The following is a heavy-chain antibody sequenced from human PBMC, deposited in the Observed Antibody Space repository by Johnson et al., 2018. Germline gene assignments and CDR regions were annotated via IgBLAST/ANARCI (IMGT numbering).Heavy chain of an antibody. V-gene: IGHV3-23*04. D-gene: IGHD2-15*01. CDR2: ISGSGAAT. CDR3: AKDRKYCSGGSCYLTAFQN. CDR1: GFTFSSYA. J-gene: IGHJ1*01. Sequence: VQLVQSGGGLAQPGGSLRLSCAASGFTFSSYAMSWVRQAPGKGLEWVSAISGSGAATYYADSVKGRFTISRDNSKNTLFLQMNSLRAEDTAIYYCAKDRKYCSGGSCYLTAFQNWGQGTLVTVAS.